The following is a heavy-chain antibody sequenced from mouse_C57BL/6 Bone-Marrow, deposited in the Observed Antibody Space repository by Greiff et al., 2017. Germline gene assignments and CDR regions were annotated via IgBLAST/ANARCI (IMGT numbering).Heavy chain of an antibody. Sequence: DVKLVESGGGLVQPGGSLKLSCAASGFTFSDYYMYWVRQTPEKRLEWVAYISNGGGSTYYPDTVKGRFTISRDNAKNTLYLQMSRLKSEDTAMYYCARQGNWAWFAYWGQGTLVTVSA. CDR3: ARQGNWAWFAY. V-gene: IGHV5-12*01. CDR1: GFTFSDYY. CDR2: ISNGGGST. J-gene: IGHJ3*01. D-gene: IGHD4-1*01.